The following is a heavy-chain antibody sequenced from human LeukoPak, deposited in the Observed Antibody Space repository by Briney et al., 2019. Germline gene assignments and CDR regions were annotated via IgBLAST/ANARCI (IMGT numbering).Heavy chain of an antibody. CDR1: GYSISSGYY. V-gene: IGHV4-38-2*01. CDR3: GRAPDMVRGVSLEFDP. J-gene: IGHJ5*02. D-gene: IGHD3-10*01. Sequence: SETLSLTCAVSGYSISSGYYWGWIRQPPGKGLEWIGSIYHSGSTYYNPSLKSRVTISVDTSKNQLSLKLSSVTAADTAVYYCGRAPDMVRGVSLEFDPWGQGTLVTVSS. CDR2: IYHSGST.